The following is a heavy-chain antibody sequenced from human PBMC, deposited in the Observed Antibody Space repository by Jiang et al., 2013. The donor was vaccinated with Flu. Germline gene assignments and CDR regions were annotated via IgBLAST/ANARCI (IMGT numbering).Heavy chain of an antibody. CDR1: GYTFTSYA. J-gene: IGHJ3*02. D-gene: IGHD3-22*01. V-gene: IGHV1-3*01. Sequence: GAEVKKPGASVKVSCKASGYTFTSYAMHWVRQAPGQRLEWMGWINAGNGNTKYSQKFQGRVTITRDTSASTAYMELSSLRSEDTAVYYCARGGRIITMIVVGVHAFDIWGQGTMVTVSS. CDR3: ARGGRIITMIVVGVHAFDI. CDR2: INAGNGNT.